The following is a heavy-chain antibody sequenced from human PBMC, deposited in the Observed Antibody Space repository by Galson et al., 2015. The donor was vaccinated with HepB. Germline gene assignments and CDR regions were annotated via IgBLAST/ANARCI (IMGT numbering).Heavy chain of an antibody. D-gene: IGHD3-3*01. Sequence: VKVSCKASGGTFSSYAISWVRQAPGQGLEWMGGIIPILGIANYAQKFQGRVTITADKSTSTAYMELSSLRSEDTAVYYCARSPRYDFWSGYYDWGQGTLVTVSS. CDR2: IIPILGIA. V-gene: IGHV1-69*10. CDR3: ARSPRYDFWSGYYD. CDR1: GGTFSSYA. J-gene: IGHJ4*02.